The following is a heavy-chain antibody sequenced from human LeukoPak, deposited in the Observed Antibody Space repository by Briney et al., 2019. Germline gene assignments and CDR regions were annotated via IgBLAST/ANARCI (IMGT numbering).Heavy chain of an antibody. D-gene: IGHD2-2*01. V-gene: IGHV3-30*18. CDR1: VFTFSIYG. Sequence: GGSLRLSCAPSVFTFSIYGMHWVRQAPGKGLEGVAVISYDGSNKYYADSVKGRFTISRDNSKNTLYLQMNSLRAEDTAVYYCAKAGSAANNWFDPWGQGTLVTVSS. CDR2: ISYDGSNK. J-gene: IGHJ5*02. CDR3: AKAGSAANNWFDP.